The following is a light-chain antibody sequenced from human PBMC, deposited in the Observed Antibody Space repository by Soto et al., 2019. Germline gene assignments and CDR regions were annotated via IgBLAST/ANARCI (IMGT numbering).Light chain of an antibody. CDR3: SSYTSSFKLDV. J-gene: IGLJ1*01. CDR2: DVS. Sequence: QSALTQPASVSGSPGQSITIFCTGTSSDVGGYNYVSWYQQHPGSAPKLMIYDVSSRPSGFSNRFSGSKSGNTASLTISGLQAEDEADYYCSSYTSSFKLDVFGSGTKLTVL. CDR1: SSDVGGYNY. V-gene: IGLV2-14*03.